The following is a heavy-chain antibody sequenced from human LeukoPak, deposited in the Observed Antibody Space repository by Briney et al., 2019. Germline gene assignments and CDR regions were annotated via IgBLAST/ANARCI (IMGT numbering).Heavy chain of an antibody. CDR3: ARLRRYIKQATSGMDV. J-gene: IGHJ6*02. V-gene: IGHV6-1*01. Sequence: SQTLSLTCAISGDSVSNDTAAWSWIRQPPSRGLEWLGRTYYRSKWYYDYAISVKSRMTIDLETSKNRFSLHLNSVTPDDTAVYYCARLRRYIKQATSGMDVWGQGTTVTVSS. D-gene: IGHD5-18*01. CDR1: GDSVSNDTAA. CDR2: TYYRSKWYY.